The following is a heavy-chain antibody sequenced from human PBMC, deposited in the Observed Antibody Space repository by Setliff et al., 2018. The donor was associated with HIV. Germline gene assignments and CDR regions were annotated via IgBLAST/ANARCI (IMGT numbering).Heavy chain of an antibody. CDR1: GFTFGDYA. J-gene: IGHJ4*02. CDR3: SRVHSPLYYDILTGYLDY. D-gene: IGHD3-9*01. Sequence: GGSLRLSCTASGFTFGDYAMTWVRQAPGKGLEWVGFINSNTYGGTTDYAASVKGRFTISRDDSKSSAYLLMNSLKNEDTAVYYCSRVHSPLYYDILTGYLDYWGQGTLVTV. V-gene: IGHV3-49*04. CDR2: INSNTYGGTT.